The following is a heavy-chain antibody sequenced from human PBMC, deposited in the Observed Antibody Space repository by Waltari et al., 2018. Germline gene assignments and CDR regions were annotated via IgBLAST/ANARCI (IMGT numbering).Heavy chain of an antibody. CDR2: INRGGSA. CDR1: GGSFSGYY. Sequence: QVQLQQWGAGLLKPSETLSLTCAVYGGSFSGYYWSWIRQPPGKGLEWIGEINRGGSANYNASLQSRVTISIDKSKNQYSLKLCSVTAADTAVYYCARGLHRYYYDSGTYPHWGQGTLVTVSS. V-gene: IGHV4-34*02. CDR3: ARGLHRYYYDSGTYPH. D-gene: IGHD3-10*01. J-gene: IGHJ4*02.